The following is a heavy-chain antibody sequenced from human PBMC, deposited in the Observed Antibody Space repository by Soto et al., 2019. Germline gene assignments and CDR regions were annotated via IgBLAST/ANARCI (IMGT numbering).Heavy chain of an antibody. V-gene: IGHV3-23*01. J-gene: IGHJ6*02. Sequence: GGSLRLSCAASGFTFSSYAMSWVRQAPGKGLEWVSAISGSGGSTYYADSVKGRFTISRDNSKNTLYLQMNSLRAEDTVVYYCATTAGTYYYYGMDVWGQGTTVTVSS. CDR3: ATTAGTYYYYGMDV. CDR2: ISGSGGST. CDR1: GFTFSSYA. D-gene: IGHD6-13*01.